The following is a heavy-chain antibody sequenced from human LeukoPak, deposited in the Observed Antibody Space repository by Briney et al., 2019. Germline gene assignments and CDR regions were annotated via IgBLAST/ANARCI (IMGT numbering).Heavy chain of an antibody. D-gene: IGHD3-22*01. J-gene: IGHJ4*02. CDR3: ARYYYDSSGQRDYFDY. CDR1: GFTFSSYS. Sequence: GGSLSLSCAASGFTFSSYSMNWVRQAPGKGLEWVSSISSSSSYIYYADSVKGRFTISRDNAKNSLYLQMNSLRAEDTAVYYCARYYYDSSGQRDYFDYSGQGTLVTVSS. CDR2: ISSSSSYI. V-gene: IGHV3-21*01.